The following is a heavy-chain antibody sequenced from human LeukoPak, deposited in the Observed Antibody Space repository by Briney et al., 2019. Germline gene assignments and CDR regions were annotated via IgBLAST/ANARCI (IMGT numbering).Heavy chain of an antibody. CDR1: SYTFSDAW. Sequence: GGSLRLSCAASSYTFSDAWMNWIRQAPGKGREWVGRIEAKAQGGTTNYAAPVKGRFTISRDDSKNTLYLQMSSLKTEDTAVYYCTADPFYDSAGFGFWGQGTLVTVS. CDR2: IEAKAQGGTT. CDR3: TADPFYDSAGFGF. V-gene: IGHV3-15*07. J-gene: IGHJ4*02. D-gene: IGHD3-22*01.